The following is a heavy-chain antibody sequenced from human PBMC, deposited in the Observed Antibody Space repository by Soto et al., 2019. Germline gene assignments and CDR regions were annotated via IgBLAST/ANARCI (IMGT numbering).Heavy chain of an antibody. D-gene: IGHD5-12*01. CDR2: ISGSGGST. J-gene: IGHJ5*02. Sequence: GGSLRLSCAASGFTFSNYAMSWVRQAPGKGLEWVSAISGSGGSTYYADSVKGRFTISRDNSKNTLYLQMNSLRAEDTAVYYCAKGDYSGYDLSFNWFDPWGQGTLVTVSS. V-gene: IGHV3-23*01. CDR1: GFTFSNYA. CDR3: AKGDYSGYDLSFNWFDP.